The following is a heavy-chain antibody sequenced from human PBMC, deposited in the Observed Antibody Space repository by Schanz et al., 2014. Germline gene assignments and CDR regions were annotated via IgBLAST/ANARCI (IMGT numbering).Heavy chain of an antibody. V-gene: IGHV3-7*01. CDR1: GFTFSEVY. CDR3: VREDMVRGIRAFDI. D-gene: IGHD3-10*01. CDR2: IKQDGSEK. Sequence: EVRLVESGGGLVEPGGSLRLSCSGSGFTFSEVYMSWVRQAPGKGLEWVGNIKQDGSEKYYVDSVKGRFTISRDNAKNSLFLQMNSLTAEDTAVYYCVREDMVRGIRAFDIWGQGTMVTVSS. J-gene: IGHJ3*02.